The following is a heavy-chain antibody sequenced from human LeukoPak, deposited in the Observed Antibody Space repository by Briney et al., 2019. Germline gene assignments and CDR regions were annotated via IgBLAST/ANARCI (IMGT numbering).Heavy chain of an antibody. D-gene: IGHD3-10*01. J-gene: IGHJ4*02. CDR3: VRGKIDGSGSYLHY. V-gene: IGHV3-64D*09. CDR2: ISSNGGST. CDR1: GFTFSSYA. Sequence: PGGSLRLSCSASGFTFSSYAMHWVRQAPGKGLEYVSAISSNGGSTYYADSVKGRFTISRDNSKNTLYLQMSSLRAEDTAVYYCVRGKIDGSGSYLHYWGQGTLVTVSS.